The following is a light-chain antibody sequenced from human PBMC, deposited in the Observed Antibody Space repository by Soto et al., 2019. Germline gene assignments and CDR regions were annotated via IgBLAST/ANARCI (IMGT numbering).Light chain of an antibody. J-gene: IGLJ1*01. V-gene: IGLV1-40*01. CDR1: SSNIGAGYD. CDR3: QSYDSSLSGYV. CDR2: GNS. Sequence: QSVLTQPPSVSGAGGQRVTISCTGSSSNIGAGYDVHWYQQLPGTAPKLLIYGNSNRPSGVPDRFSGSKSGTSASLAITGLQAEDEADYYCQSYDSSLSGYVFGTGTKLTVL.